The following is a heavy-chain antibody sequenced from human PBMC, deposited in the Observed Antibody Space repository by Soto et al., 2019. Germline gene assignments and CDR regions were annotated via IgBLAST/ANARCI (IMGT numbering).Heavy chain of an antibody. J-gene: IGHJ4*02. V-gene: IGHV3-33*01. CDR2: IWYDGSKQ. CDR1: GFTFRNYG. D-gene: IGHD3-10*01. CDR3: ARDRVEGTDY. Sequence: QEQVVESGGGVVQPGRSLRLSCTASGFTFRNYGFHWVRQTPGKGLEWVALIWYDGSKQYYASSVEGRFTISRDDSKNTVYLQMNSLRAEDTAVYYCARDRVEGTDYWGQGTLVTVSS.